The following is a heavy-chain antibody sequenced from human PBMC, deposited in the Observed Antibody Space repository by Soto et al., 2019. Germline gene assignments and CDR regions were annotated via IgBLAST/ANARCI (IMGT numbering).Heavy chain of an antibody. CDR1: GYTFTNYY. CDR3: VRDYDILTAYQYYFDY. Sequence: ASVKVSCKASGYTFTNYYMHWVRQAPGQGPEWMGIINPNVGSTTYAQRFQGRFTITRDTSTSTVYMELSRLRPEDTAVYYCVRDYDILTAYQYYFDYWGQGTLVTVSS. J-gene: IGHJ4*02. CDR2: INPNVGST. V-gene: IGHV1-46*01. D-gene: IGHD3-9*01.